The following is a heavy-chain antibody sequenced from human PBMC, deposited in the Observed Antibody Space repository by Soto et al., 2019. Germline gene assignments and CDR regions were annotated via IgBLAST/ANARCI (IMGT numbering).Heavy chain of an antibody. V-gene: IGHV3-23*01. CDR2: ISGSGGST. CDR1: GFTFSSYA. D-gene: IGHD5-12*01. Sequence: GGSLRLSCAASGFTFSSYAMSWVRQAPGKGLEWVSAISGSGGSTDYADSVKGRFTISRDNAKNTLYLQMNSLRAEDTALYYCAKDNSVVATLGAFDIWGQGTMVTVSS. CDR3: AKDNSVVATLGAFDI. J-gene: IGHJ3*02.